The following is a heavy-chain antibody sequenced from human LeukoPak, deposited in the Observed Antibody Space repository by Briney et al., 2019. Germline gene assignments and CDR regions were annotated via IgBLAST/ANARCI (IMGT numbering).Heavy chain of an antibody. Sequence: SETLSLTCTVSGGSISSYYWSWIRQPPGKGLEWIGYIYYSGSTYYNPSLKSRVTISVDTSKNQFSLKLSSVTAADTAVYYCARATLEMDTTLFDYWGQGTLVTVSS. J-gene: IGHJ4*02. CDR1: GGSISSYY. V-gene: IGHV4-59*08. D-gene: IGHD5-24*01. CDR2: IYYSGST. CDR3: ARATLEMDTTLFDY.